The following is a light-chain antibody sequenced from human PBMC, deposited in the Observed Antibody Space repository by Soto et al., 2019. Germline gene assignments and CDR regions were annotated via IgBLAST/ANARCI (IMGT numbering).Light chain of an antibody. J-gene: IGKJ4*01. Sequence: EIVLAQSPANLSLSPGERATLSCRASQSLGNLLAWYQQKPDQAPRLLIFEASTRATGVPVRISGSGSGTDFTLTISSLEPEDFAVYYCQQYKNWPPPTFGGGTKLQIK. CDR3: QQYKNWPPPT. V-gene: IGKV3-11*01. CDR2: EAS. CDR1: QSLGNL.